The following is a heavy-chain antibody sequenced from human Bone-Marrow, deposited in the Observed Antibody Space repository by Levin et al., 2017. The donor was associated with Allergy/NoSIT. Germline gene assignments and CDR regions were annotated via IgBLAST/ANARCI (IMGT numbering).Heavy chain of an antibody. Sequence: GSLRLSCAVSGGSFNYYYWCWIRQPPGKGLEWIGEINDSGSTNYNPSLKSRVTISLDTSKNQFSLRLSSVTAADTAVYYCARYGGDQLGYITRDYWGQGTLVTVSS. D-gene: IGHD1-1*01. CDR1: GGSFNYYY. V-gene: IGHV4-34*01. CDR3: ARYGGDQLGYITRDY. J-gene: IGHJ4*02. CDR2: INDSGST.